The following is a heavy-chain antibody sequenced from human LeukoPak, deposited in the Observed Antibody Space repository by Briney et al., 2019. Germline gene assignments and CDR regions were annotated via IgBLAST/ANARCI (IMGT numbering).Heavy chain of an antibody. Sequence: ASVKVSCKASGYTFTSYAMHWVRQAPGQRLEWMGWINAGNGNTKYSQKFQGRVTITRDTSASTAYVELSSLRSEDTAVYYCARDQYGDYEVNWFDPWGQGTLVTVSS. V-gene: IGHV1-3*01. CDR1: GYTFTSYA. CDR2: INAGNGNT. J-gene: IGHJ5*02. CDR3: ARDQYGDYEVNWFDP. D-gene: IGHD4-17*01.